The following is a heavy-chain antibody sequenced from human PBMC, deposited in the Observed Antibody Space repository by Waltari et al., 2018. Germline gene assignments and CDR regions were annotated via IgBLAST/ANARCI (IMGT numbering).Heavy chain of an antibody. CDR3: ARPKFYHGDYPAGIDV. CDR1: RLSA. J-gene: IGHJ6*02. Sequence: QVQLVQSGGGVVQPGGSLRLSGAACRLSAIHWIRQTPGKSLEWLALISYDGEKKFYADSVQGRFTVSRDNSNSTLYLQMNSLRAEDTGIYYCARPKFYHGDYPAGIDVWGQGTTVTVSS. D-gene: IGHD4-17*01. V-gene: IGHV3-30*07. CDR2: ISYDGEKK.